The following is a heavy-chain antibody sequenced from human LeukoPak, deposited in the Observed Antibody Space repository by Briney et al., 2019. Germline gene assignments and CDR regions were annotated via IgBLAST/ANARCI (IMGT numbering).Heavy chain of an antibody. V-gene: IGHV1-69*13. CDR2: IIPIFGTA. J-gene: IGHJ6*03. D-gene: IGHD3-10*01. CDR3: ARELLRGSGSYMDV. CDR1: GGTFSSYA. Sequence: ASVKVSCKASGGTFSSYAISWVRQAPGQGLEWMGGIIPIFGTANYAQKFQGRVTITADESTSTAYMELSSLRSEDTAVYYCARELLRGSGSYMDVWGKGTTVTISS.